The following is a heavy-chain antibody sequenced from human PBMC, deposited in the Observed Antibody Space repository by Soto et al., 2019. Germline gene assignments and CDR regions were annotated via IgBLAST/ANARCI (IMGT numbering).Heavy chain of an antibody. CDR2: INSNNGNT. CDR3: ARDRVSRRFDY. V-gene: IGHV1-3*04. D-gene: IGHD3-16*02. J-gene: IGHJ4*02. CDR1: GYTFTNYA. Sequence: QVHLVQSGAEVRKPGASVKISCKASGYTFTNYAVHWVRQAPGQRLECMGWINSNNGNTEYSQKFQDRVTITRDTSASTVYMELHSLRSEDTPVYYCARDRVSRRFDYWGQGTLVTVSS.